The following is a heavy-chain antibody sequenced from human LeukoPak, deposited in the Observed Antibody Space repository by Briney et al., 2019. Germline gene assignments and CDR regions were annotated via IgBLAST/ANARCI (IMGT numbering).Heavy chain of an antibody. CDR1: GYAFTGYY. Sequence: GASVKVSCKASGYAFTGYYIHWVRQAPGQGLEWMGWINPNSGGTNYAQKFQGWVTMTRDTSISTAYMELSRLRSDDTAVYYCARDHGYEFDYWGQGTLVTVSS. D-gene: IGHD2-2*03. CDR3: ARDHGYEFDY. J-gene: IGHJ4*02. CDR2: INPNSGGT. V-gene: IGHV1-2*04.